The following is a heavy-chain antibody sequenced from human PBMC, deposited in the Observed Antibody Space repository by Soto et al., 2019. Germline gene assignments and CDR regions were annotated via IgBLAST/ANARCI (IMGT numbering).Heavy chain of an antibody. V-gene: IGHV3-21*01. D-gene: IGHD3-9*01. CDR2: ISSESNKI. CDR3: ARAVILDILTGYPSDY. Sequence: EVNLVESGGGLVKPGGSLRLSCAASGFPFSSYSMNWVRQAPGKGLEWVSSISSESNKIYHADSVKGRFTTSRYNAKNSLYLEMNRLKAEDTALYYCARAVILDILTGYPSDYWGQGARVTVSS. CDR1: GFPFSSYS. J-gene: IGHJ4*01.